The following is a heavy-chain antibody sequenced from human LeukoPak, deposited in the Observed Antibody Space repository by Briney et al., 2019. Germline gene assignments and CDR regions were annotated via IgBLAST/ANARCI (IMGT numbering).Heavy chain of an antibody. Sequence: GGSLRLSCAASGFTFSSYAMHWVRQAPGKGLEWVAVISYDGSNKYYADSVKGRFTISRDNSKNTLYLQMNSLRAEDTAVYYCARVMGASWFFYLDVWGKGTTVTVSS. CDR2: ISYDGSNK. V-gene: IGHV3-30*04. CDR3: ARVMGASWFFYLDV. CDR1: GFTFSSYA. J-gene: IGHJ6*03. D-gene: IGHD3-16*02.